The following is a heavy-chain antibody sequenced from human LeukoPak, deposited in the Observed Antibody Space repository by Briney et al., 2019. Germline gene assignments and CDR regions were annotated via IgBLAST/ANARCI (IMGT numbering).Heavy chain of an antibody. CDR3: ARDPSSFGGRFDP. J-gene: IGHJ5*02. CDR2: INPSDGAT. V-gene: IGHV1-46*01. CDR1: GYTFTTYY. D-gene: IGHD3-10*01. Sequence: EASVKVSCKASGYTFTTYYIHWVRQAPGQGLEWMGMINPSDGATTYAQKFQGRGTMTRDMSTTTVYMDVRTLRSEDTAVYYCARDPSSFGGRFDPWGQGTLVAVSS.